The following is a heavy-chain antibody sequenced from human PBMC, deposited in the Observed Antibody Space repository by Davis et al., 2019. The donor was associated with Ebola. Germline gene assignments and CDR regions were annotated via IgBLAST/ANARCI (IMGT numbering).Heavy chain of an antibody. J-gene: IGHJ4*02. D-gene: IGHD2-2*03. V-gene: IGHV1-18*04. CDR3: ARGLDMGDCFDY. CDR1: GYTFTSYG. CDR2: ISTYNGNT. Sequence: AASVQVSCKASGYTFTSYGIIWVRQAPGQGLEWMGWISTYNGNTNHAQKLQGRVTMTTDTSTSTAYMELRSLRSDDTAVYYCARGLDMGDCFDYWGQGTLVTVSS.